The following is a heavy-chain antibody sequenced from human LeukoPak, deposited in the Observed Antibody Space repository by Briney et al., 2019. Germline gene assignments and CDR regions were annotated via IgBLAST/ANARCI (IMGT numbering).Heavy chain of an antibody. Sequence: SETLSLTCTVSGGSISSYYWSWIRQPPGKGLEWIGYIYYSGSTNYNPSLKSRVTISVDTSKNQFSLKLSSVTAADTAVYYCARVRLAVADYWGQGTLVIVSS. V-gene: IGHV4-59*01. CDR2: IYYSGST. CDR1: GGSISSYY. J-gene: IGHJ4*02. CDR3: ARVRLAVADY. D-gene: IGHD6-19*01.